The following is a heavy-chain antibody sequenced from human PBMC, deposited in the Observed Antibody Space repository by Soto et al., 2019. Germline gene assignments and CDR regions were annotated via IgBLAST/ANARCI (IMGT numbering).Heavy chain of an antibody. Sequence: SEILSLTCTVSGGSVSSGSYYWSWIRQPPGKGLEWIGYIYYSGSTNYNPSLKSRVTISVDTSKNQFSLKLSSVTAADTAVYYCARDLPDCSGGSCYSVNAFDIWGQGTMVTVSS. D-gene: IGHD2-15*01. CDR3: ARDLPDCSGGSCYSVNAFDI. CDR1: GGSVSSGSYY. V-gene: IGHV4-61*01. CDR2: IYYSGST. J-gene: IGHJ3*02.